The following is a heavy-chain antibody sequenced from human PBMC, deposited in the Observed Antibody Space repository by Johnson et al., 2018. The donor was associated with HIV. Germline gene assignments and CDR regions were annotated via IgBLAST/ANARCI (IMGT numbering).Heavy chain of an antibody. V-gene: IGHV3-11*01. Sequence: QVQLVESGGGLVKPGGSLRLSCAASGFTFSDYYMSWIRQAPGKGLEWVSYISSSGSTIYYADSVKGRFTISRDNAKNSLYLQMNSLKTEDTAVYYCTTDLYGYSSSSSDAFDIWGQGTMVTVSS. CDR1: GFTFSDYY. J-gene: IGHJ3*02. D-gene: IGHD6-6*01. CDR3: TTDLYGYSSSSSDAFDI. CDR2: ISSSGSTI.